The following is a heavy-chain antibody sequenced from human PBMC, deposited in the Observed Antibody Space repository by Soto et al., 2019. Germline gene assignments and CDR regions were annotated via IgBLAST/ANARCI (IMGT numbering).Heavy chain of an antibody. J-gene: IGHJ4*02. CDR1: GFTFSDHY. V-gene: IGHV3-72*01. CDR3: VRDSGRGFYFEY. Sequence: EVQLVESGGGLVQPGGSLRLSCAASGFTFSDHYMDWVRQAPGKGLEWVGRIRNRPNSYTTQYAASVKGRFAVLRDDSENLVYLQMTDLKTEDTAVYYCVRDSGRGFYFEYWGQGAQVTVSS. D-gene: IGHD3-10*01. CDR2: IRNRPNSYTT.